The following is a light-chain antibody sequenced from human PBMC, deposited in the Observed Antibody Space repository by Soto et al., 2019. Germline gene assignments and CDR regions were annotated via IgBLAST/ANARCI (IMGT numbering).Light chain of an antibody. CDR3: QQYYNWPRT. CDR2: GAS. J-gene: IGKJ1*01. Sequence: EIVLTQSPGTLSLSPGERATLSCMASQSVSSNLAWYQHKPGQAPRLLVYGASTRASGIPDRFSGSGSGTEFTLSISSLQSEDFAVYYCQQYYNWPRTFGQGTKVDIK. CDR1: QSVSSN. V-gene: IGKV3-15*01.